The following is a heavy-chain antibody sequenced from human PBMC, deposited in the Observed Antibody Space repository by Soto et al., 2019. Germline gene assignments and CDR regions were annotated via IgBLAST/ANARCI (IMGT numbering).Heavy chain of an antibody. Sequence: EVQLVESGGGLVQPGGSLRLSCAASGLTVSTNPMSWVRQAPGKGLEWVSVIYTGGGTHYADSVKGRFTISRDDAKNTVNLQMNSLRPEDTAVYYCARDGSGHWGQGALVTVSS. V-gene: IGHV3-66*01. CDR1: GLTVSTNP. J-gene: IGHJ4*02. CDR3: ARDGSGH. CDR2: IYTGGGT.